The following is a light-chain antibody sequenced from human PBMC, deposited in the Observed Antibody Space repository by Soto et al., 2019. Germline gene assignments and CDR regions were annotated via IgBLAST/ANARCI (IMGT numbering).Light chain of an antibody. CDR2: EVS. Sequence: QSALTQPPSASGSPGQSVTISCTGTSSDVGGYNYVSWYQQHPGKAPKFLIFEVSRRPSGVPDRFSGSKSGNTASLTVSGLQADDEADYYCSSYEGSNNPVIFGGGTRLTVL. V-gene: IGLV2-8*01. CDR1: SSDVGGYNY. J-gene: IGLJ2*01. CDR3: SSYEGSNNPVI.